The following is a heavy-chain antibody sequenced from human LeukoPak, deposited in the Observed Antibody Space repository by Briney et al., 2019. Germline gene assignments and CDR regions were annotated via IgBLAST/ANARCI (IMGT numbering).Heavy chain of an antibody. CDR1: GYTFTSYA. CDR3: ARDGEYDSSGYYLGGYFY. D-gene: IGHD3-22*01. J-gene: IGHJ4*02. Sequence: GASVKVSCKASGYTFTSYAMHWVRQAPGQRLEWMGWINAGNGNTKYSQKFQGRVTITRDTSASTAYMELSSLRSEDTAVYYCARDGEYDSSGYYLGGYFYWGQGTLVTVSS. CDR2: INAGNGNT. V-gene: IGHV1-3*01.